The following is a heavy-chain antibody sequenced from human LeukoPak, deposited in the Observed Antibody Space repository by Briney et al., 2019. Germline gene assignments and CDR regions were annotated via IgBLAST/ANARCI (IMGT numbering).Heavy chain of an antibody. CDR2: ISASSNYI. V-gene: IGHV3-21*01. CDR1: GFTFSDYS. D-gene: IGHD2-2*01. J-gene: IGHJ4*02. Sequence: GGSLRLSCAASGFTFSDYSMNWVRQAPGKGLEWVSSISASSNYIYYADSVKGRFTISRDNAKNSLYLRMSSLRAEDTAVYYCARDASTRCYLCEVDYWGQGTLVTVSS. CDR3: ARDASTRCYLCEVDY.